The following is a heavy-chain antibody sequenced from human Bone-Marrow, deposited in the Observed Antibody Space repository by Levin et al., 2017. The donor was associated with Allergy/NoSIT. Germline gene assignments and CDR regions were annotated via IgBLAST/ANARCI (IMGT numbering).Heavy chain of an antibody. Sequence: SGPTLVKPTETLTLTCTVSGFSLSNARMGVSWIRQPPGKALEWLAHIFLYDEKTYSTSLKSRLTISKDTSKSQVVLTMTNMDPVDTATYYCALEGNSGVDYWGQGTLVTVSS. CDR1: GFSLSNARMG. V-gene: IGHV2-26*01. CDR3: ALEGNSGVDY. D-gene: IGHD6-19*01. CDR2: IFLYDEK. J-gene: IGHJ4*02.